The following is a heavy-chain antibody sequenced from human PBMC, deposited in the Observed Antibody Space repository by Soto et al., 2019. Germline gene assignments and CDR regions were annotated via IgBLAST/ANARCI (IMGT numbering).Heavy chain of an antibody. CDR3: AMVDNYVAPPPRDG. D-gene: IGHD3-16*01. V-gene: IGHV1-18*01. J-gene: IGHJ6*02. CDR1: GYIFVNYG. CDR2: ISPYSGNT. Sequence: QVQLVQSGDEVRKPGSSVKVSCKASGYIFVNYGIAWVRQAPGQGLEWMGWISPYSGNTHYANKVQGRLTMTTDTSTGTAYMALGSLPPDDTAVYYCAMVDNYVAPPPRDGWGQGTTVTVSS.